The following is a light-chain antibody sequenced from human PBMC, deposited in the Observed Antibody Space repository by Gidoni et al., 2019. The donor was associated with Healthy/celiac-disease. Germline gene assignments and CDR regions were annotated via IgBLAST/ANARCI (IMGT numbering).Light chain of an antibody. J-gene: IGLJ1*01. Sequence: QSALTQPSSVSASPGQSITISCTGTSSDVGGYNYVSWYQHHPGKAPKLMIYEVSNRPSGVSNRFSGSKSGNTASLTISGLQAEDEADYYCSSYTSSIPYVFGTGTKVTVL. CDR3: SSYTSSIPYV. CDR1: SSDVGGYNY. V-gene: IGLV2-14*01. CDR2: EVS.